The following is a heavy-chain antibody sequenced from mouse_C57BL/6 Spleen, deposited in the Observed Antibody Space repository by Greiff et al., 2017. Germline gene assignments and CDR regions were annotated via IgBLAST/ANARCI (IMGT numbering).Heavy chain of an antibody. CDR3: ARGDYDYDYFDY. J-gene: IGHJ2*01. CDR2: INPSNGGT. CDR1: GYTFTSYW. D-gene: IGHD2-4*01. V-gene: IGHV1-53*01. Sequence: QVQLKQPGTELVKPGASVKLSCKASGYTFTSYWMHWVKQRPGQGLEWIGNINPSNGGTNYNEKFKSKATLTVDKSSSTAYMQLSSLTSEDSAVYYCARGDYDYDYFDYWGQGTTLTVSS.